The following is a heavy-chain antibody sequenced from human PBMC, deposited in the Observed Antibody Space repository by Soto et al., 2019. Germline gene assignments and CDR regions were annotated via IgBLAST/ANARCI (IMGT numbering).Heavy chain of an antibody. CDR1: GVSIKNGGFF. Sequence: QVQLQESGPGLVKPSQSLSLTCTVSGVSIKNGGFFWSWVRQHPGKGLEWIGYIYSSGDTFYNPSLKSRVTISVDTSKDQFSLTLRSVTAADTAVYYCARVRNTISIVYALDAWGQGTTVTVSS. V-gene: IGHV4-31*03. J-gene: IGHJ6*02. CDR2: IYSSGDT. D-gene: IGHD1-26*01. CDR3: ARVRNTISIVYALDA.